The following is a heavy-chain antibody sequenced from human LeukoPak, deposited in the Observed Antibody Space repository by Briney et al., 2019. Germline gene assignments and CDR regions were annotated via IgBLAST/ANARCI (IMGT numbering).Heavy chain of an antibody. D-gene: IGHD5-18*01. Sequence: GRSLRLSCAASGFTFSSYAMHWVRQAPGKGLEWVAVISYDGSNKYYADSVKGRFAISRDNSKNTLYLQMNSLRAEDTAVYYCAKDPFLVDTAMVDYYFDYWGQGTLVTISS. CDR1: GFTFSSYA. CDR2: ISYDGSNK. J-gene: IGHJ4*02. V-gene: IGHV3-30*09. CDR3: AKDPFLVDTAMVDYYFDY.